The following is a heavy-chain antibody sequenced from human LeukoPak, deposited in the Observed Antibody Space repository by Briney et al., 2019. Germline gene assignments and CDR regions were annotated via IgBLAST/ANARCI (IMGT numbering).Heavy chain of an antibody. V-gene: IGHV3-11*06. Sequence: PGGSLRLSRAASGFTFSDHYMSWIRQAPGKGLEWISYISFSHHTNYADSVKGRFTISRDDARNSLFLQMNSLRAEDTAVYYCAREHSSVSSESKGYDLWGQGTLVTVSS. CDR3: AREHSSVSSESKGYDL. J-gene: IGHJ5*02. CDR1: GFTFSDHY. CDR2: ISFSHHT. D-gene: IGHD6-19*01.